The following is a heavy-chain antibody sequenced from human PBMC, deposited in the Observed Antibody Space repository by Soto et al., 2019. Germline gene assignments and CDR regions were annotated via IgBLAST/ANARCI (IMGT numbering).Heavy chain of an antibody. CDR3: ARKRELAAAGTSFGP. V-gene: IGHV1-69*02. D-gene: IGHD6-13*01. Sequence: GASVKVSCKASGGTFSSYTISWVRQAPGQGLEWMGRIIPILGIANYAQKFQGRVTITADKSTSTAYMELSRLRYEDPAVYYCARKRELAAAGTSFGPWGQGTLVTVSS. CDR1: GGTFSSYT. J-gene: IGHJ5*02. CDR2: IIPILGIA.